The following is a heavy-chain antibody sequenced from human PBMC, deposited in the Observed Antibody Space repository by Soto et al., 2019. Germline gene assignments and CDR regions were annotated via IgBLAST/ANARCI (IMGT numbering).Heavy chain of an antibody. CDR1: GLTFSNAW. J-gene: IGHJ6*02. CDR3: TTDNRTIFGVVITYYDYYGMDV. V-gene: IGHV3-15*01. Sequence: EVQLVESGGGLVQPGGSLRLSCAASGLTFSNAWMSWVRQAPGKGLEWVGRIKSKTDGGTTDYAAPVKGRFTISRDDSKNTLYLQMNSLKTEDTAVYYCTTDNRTIFGVVITYYDYYGMDVWGQGTTVTVSS. D-gene: IGHD3-3*01. CDR2: IKSKTDGGTT.